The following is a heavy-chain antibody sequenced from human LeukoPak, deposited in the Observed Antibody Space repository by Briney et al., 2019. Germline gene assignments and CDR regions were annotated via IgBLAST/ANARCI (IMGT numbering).Heavy chain of an antibody. D-gene: IGHD2-21*02. CDR2: IYTSGST. CDR3: ARDLPCGGDCYSRFGYYGMDV. Sequence: SETLSLTCTVSGGSISSGSYYWSWIRQPAGKGLEWIGRIYTSGSTNYNPSLKSRVTISVDTSKNQFFLKLSSVTAADTAVYYCARDLPCGGDCYSRFGYYGMDVWGQGTTVTVSS. CDR1: GGSISSGSYY. J-gene: IGHJ6*02. V-gene: IGHV4-61*02.